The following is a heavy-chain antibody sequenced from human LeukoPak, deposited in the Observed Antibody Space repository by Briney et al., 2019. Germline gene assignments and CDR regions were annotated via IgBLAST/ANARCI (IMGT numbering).Heavy chain of an antibody. D-gene: IGHD6-19*01. CDR3: AKDRRIAVAGTRVYAFDI. CDR2: ISGSGGST. Sequence: GGSLRLSCAASGFTFSNFGMSWVRQAPGKGLEWVSAISGSGGSTYYADSVKGRFTISRDNSKNTLYLQMNSLRAEDTAVYYCAKDRRIAVAGTRVYAFDIWGQGTMVTVSS. J-gene: IGHJ3*02. CDR1: GFTFSNFG. V-gene: IGHV3-23*01.